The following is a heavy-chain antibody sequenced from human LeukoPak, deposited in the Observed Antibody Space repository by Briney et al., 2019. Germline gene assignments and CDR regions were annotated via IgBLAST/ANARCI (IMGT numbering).Heavy chain of an antibody. D-gene: IGHD3-22*01. CDR3: ARACSSGYLGFCAFDI. J-gene: IGHJ3*02. V-gene: IGHV5-51*01. Sequence: LGESLKISCKGSGYSFTSYWIGWVRQMPGKGLEWMGIIYPGDSDTRYSPSFQGQVTISADKSISTAYLQWSSLKASDTAMYYCARACSSGYLGFCAFDIWGQGTMVTVSS. CDR2: IYPGDSDT. CDR1: GYSFTSYW.